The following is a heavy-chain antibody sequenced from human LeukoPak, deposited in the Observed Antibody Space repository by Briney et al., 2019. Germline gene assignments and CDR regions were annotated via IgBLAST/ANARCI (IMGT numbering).Heavy chain of an antibody. CDR1: GFTFSNAR. CDR2: IKSKTDGGTT. CDR3: TTLYSSSSYFDY. D-gene: IGHD6-6*01. Sequence: GGSLRLSCAASGFTFSNARMSWVRQAPGKGLEWVGRIKSKTDGGTTDYAAPVKGRFTISRDDSKNTLYLQMNSLKTEDTAVYYCTTLYSSSSYFDYWGQGTLVAVSS. J-gene: IGHJ4*02. V-gene: IGHV3-15*01.